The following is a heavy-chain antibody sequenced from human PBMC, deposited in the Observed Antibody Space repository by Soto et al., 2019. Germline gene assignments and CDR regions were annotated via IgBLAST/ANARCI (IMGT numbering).Heavy chain of an antibody. D-gene: IGHD3-16*01. CDR2: AYYRSKWYN. CDR1: GDSVSSNSAA. J-gene: IGHJ6*02. V-gene: IGHV6-1*01. Sequence: SQTLSLPCATSGDSVSSNSAAWNWIRQSPSRGLEWLGRAYYRSKWYNDYAVSVKGRISINPDTSKNLFSLQLSSVTPEDTAVYYCARDRKGGFVMDVWGQGTAVTVSS. CDR3: ARDRKGGFVMDV.